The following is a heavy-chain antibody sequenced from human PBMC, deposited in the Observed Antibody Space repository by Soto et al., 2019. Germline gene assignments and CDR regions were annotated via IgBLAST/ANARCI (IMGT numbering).Heavy chain of an antibody. CDR3: ARVIGGWYCFGY. Sequence: QVQLVQSGAEVKKPGASVKVSCKASGYTFTSYAMHWVRQAPGQRLEWMGWINAGNGNTKYSQKFQGRVTITRDTAASTAYMELSSLRSEDTAVYYCARVIGGWYCFGYWGQGTLVTVSS. J-gene: IGHJ4*02. V-gene: IGHV1-3*01. CDR1: GYTFTSYA. CDR2: INAGNGNT. D-gene: IGHD6-19*01.